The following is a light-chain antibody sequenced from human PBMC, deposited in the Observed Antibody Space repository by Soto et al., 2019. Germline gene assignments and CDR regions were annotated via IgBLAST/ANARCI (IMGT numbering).Light chain of an antibody. J-gene: IGKJ4*01. CDR1: QGISSY. CDR3: QQLKSYPLT. V-gene: IGKV1-9*01. Sequence: DIQLTQSPSFLSASLGYRVTITCRASQGISSYLAWYQQKPGKAPKLLIYAASTLQSGVPSRFSGSGSATEFTLTISSLQPEDFATYYCQQLKSYPLTFGGGTKVEIK. CDR2: AAS.